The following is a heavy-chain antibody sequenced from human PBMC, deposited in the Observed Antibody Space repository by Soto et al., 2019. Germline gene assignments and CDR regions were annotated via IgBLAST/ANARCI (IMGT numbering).Heavy chain of an antibody. CDR3: ARDIRLQLYYYYYGMDG. CDR2: INPSGGST. CDR1: GYTFTSYY. D-gene: IGHD2-21*02. J-gene: IGHJ6*02. Sequence: ASVKVSCKASGYTFTSYYMHWVRQAPGQGLEWMGIINPSGGSTSYAQKFQGRVTMTRDTSTSTVYMELRSLRSEDTAVYYCARDIRLQLYYYYYGMDGWGQGTTVTVSS. V-gene: IGHV1-46*01.